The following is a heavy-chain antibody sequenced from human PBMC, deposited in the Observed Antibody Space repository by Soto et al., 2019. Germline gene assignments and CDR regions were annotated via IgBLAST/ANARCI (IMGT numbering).Heavy chain of an antibody. D-gene: IGHD3-3*01. CDR2: LSGISVYI. V-gene: IGHV3-23*01. CDR1: GFTFSSYG. Sequence: EVQLLESGGGLVQPGGSLRLSCAASGFTFSSYGMSWVRQVPGKGLEWISTLSGISVYIHYADSVRGRFTISRDNSKNTLYLQMDSLRAEDTATYYCAKNLWSGSGYFDYWGPGILVTVSS. CDR3: AKNLWSGSGYFDY. J-gene: IGHJ4*02.